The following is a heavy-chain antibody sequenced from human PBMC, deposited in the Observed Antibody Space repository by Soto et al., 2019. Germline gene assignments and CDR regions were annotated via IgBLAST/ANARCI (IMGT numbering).Heavy chain of an antibody. V-gene: IGHV1-18*01. CDR2: ISAYNGNT. J-gene: IGHJ5*02. Sequence: QVQLVQSGAEVKKPGASVKVSCKASGYTFTSYGISWVRQAPGQGLEWMGWISAYNGNTNYAQKLQGRVTMTTDTSTSTAYMELRSLRSDDTAVYYCARAPLVVPAAMVSNWFDPWGQGTLVTVSS. D-gene: IGHD2-2*01. CDR1: GYTFTSYG. CDR3: ARAPLVVPAAMVSNWFDP.